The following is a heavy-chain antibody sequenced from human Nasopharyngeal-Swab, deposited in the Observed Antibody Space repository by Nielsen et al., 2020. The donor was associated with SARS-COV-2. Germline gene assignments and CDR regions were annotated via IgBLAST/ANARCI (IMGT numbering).Heavy chain of an antibody. CDR3: AREGIVGATTGLDY. CDR2: IWYDGSNK. Sequence: GGSLRLSCAASGFTFSSYGMHWVRQAPGKGLEWAAVIWYDGSNKYYADSVKGRFTISRNNSKNTLYLQMNSLRGEDTAVYYCAREGIVGATTGLDYWGQGTLVTVSS. J-gene: IGHJ4*02. CDR1: GFTFSSYG. D-gene: IGHD1-26*01. V-gene: IGHV3-33*01.